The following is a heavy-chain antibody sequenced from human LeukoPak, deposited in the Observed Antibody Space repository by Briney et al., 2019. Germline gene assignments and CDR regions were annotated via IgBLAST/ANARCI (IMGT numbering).Heavy chain of an antibody. CDR2: IYYSGST. CDR1: GGSISSHY. J-gene: IGHJ4*02. Sequence: KPSETLSLTCTVSGGSISSHYWSWIRQPPGKGLEWIGYIYYSGSTNYNPSLKSRVTISVDTSKNQFSLKLSSVTAADTAVYYCARDTGAAADYWGQGTLVTVSS. CDR3: ARDTGAAADY. D-gene: IGHD4-11*01. V-gene: IGHV4-59*11.